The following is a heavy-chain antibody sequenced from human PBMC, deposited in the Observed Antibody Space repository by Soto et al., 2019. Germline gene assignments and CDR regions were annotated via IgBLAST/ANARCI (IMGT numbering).Heavy chain of an antibody. CDR1: GGSISGHY. CDR3: ARHFSVDYFDY. Sequence: SETLSLTCTVSGGSISGHYWSWIRQPPGKGLEWVGYIYSSGSTYVRPSLKSRVSMSVDPSKNQVSLRLTSVTATDTAVYYCARHFSVDYFDYWGQGALVTVS. V-gene: IGHV4-59*08. J-gene: IGHJ4*02. CDR2: IYSSGST.